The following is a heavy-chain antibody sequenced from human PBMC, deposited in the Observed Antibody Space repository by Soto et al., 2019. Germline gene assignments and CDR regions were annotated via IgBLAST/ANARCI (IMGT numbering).Heavy chain of an antibody. CDR2: IYYSGST. Sequence: QSLTCTVSGGSVSSGSYYWSWIRQPPGKGLEWIGYIYYSGSTNYNPSLKSRVTISVDTSKNQFSLKLSSVTAADTAVYYCARDIAVAGTDGMDVWGQGTAVTVSS. CDR1: GGSVSSGSYY. D-gene: IGHD6-19*01. CDR3: ARDIAVAGTDGMDV. J-gene: IGHJ6*02. V-gene: IGHV4-61*01.